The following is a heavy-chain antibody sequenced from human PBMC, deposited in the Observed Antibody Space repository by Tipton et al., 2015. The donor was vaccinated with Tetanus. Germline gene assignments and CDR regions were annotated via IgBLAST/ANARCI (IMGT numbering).Heavy chain of an antibody. V-gene: IGHV3-33*01. CDR3: ARGFSQSLFDY. J-gene: IGHJ4*02. CDR1: GFTFSSYG. Sequence: SGFTFSSYGMHWVRQAPGKGLEWVAVIWYDGSNKYYADSVKGRFTISRDNSKNTLYLQMNSLRAEDTAVYYCARGFSQSLFDYWGQGTLVTVSS. CDR2: IWYDGSNK.